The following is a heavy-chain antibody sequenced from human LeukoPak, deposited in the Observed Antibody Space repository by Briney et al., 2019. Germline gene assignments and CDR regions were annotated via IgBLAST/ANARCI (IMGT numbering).Heavy chain of an antibody. D-gene: IGHD4-23*01. Sequence: GESLKISCKGSGYSFTSYWIGWVRQMPGKGLEWMGIIYPGDSETRYSPSFQGQVTISADKSSSTAYLQWSSLKASDTAIYYCARHLHVATVGGRSYYYMDVWGIGTTVTISS. CDR3: ARHLHVATVGGRSYYYMDV. V-gene: IGHV5-51*01. CDR1: GYSFTSYW. J-gene: IGHJ6*03. CDR2: IYPGDSET.